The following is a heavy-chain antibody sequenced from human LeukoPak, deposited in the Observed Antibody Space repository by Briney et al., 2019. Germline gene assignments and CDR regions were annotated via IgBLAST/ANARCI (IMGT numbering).Heavy chain of an antibody. CDR3: ARGRGYSYGYPDY. J-gene: IGHJ4*02. V-gene: IGHV4-34*01. CDR1: GGSFSGYY. D-gene: IGHD5-18*01. Sequence: SETLSLTCAVYGGSFSGYYWGWIRQPPGKGLEWIGEINHSGSTNYNPSLKSRVTISVDTSKNQFSLKLSSVTAADTAVYYCARGRGYSYGYPDYWGQGTLVTVSS. CDR2: INHSGST.